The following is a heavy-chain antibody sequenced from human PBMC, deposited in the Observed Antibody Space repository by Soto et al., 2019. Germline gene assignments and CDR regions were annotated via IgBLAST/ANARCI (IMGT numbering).Heavy chain of an antibody. CDR1: GLTFSSYA. Sequence: RRLSCAASGLTFSSYAMSWVRQAPGKGLEWVSAISGSGGSTHYADSVKGRFTISRDNSKNTLYLQMNSLRAEDTAVYYCAKTSHSSWYSYNWFDPWGQGTLVTVYS. CDR2: ISGSGGST. V-gene: IGHV3-23*01. CDR3: AKTSHSSWYSYNWFDP. D-gene: IGHD6-13*01. J-gene: IGHJ5*02.